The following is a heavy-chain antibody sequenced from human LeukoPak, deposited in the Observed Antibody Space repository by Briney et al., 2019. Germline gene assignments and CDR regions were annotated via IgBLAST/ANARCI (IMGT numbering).Heavy chain of an antibody. V-gene: IGHV4-4*09. CDR2: IYTTGSS. Sequence: SETLSLTCTVSGGSMSSYSWSWVRQPPGKGQEWIAFIYTTGSSDYNPSLRSRVTMSADTSKNQVSMELTFLTAADTAVYYCATSNDAKTAPYDPWGQGTLVTVSS. J-gene: IGHJ5*02. CDR1: GGSMSSYS. D-gene: IGHD2-8*01. CDR3: ATSNDAKTAPYDP.